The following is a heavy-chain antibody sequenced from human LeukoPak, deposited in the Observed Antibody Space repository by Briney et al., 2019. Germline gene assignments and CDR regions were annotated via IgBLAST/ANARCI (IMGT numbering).Heavy chain of an antibody. CDR2: ISPSGSDT. CDR3: ARARIKGFRVQGVGPCDL. CDR1: DFDFSDYI. J-gene: IGHJ3*01. Sequence: TGGSLRLSCEALDFDFSDYIMNWFRQAPGKGPEWVSSISPSGSDTYYRDAVRGRFTISRGRATNSLLLQMSSLRVEDTALYYCARARIKGFRVQGVGPCDLWGPGTMVSVSS. D-gene: IGHD1-14*01. V-gene: IGHV3-21*06.